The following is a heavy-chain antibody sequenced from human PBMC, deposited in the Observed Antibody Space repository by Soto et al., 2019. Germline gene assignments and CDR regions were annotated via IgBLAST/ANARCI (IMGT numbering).Heavy chain of an antibody. J-gene: IGHJ4*02. CDR2: IFYTGRN. D-gene: IGHD1-26*01. Sequence: SETLSLTCTVSGGSVSGGGSYWSWIRQPPGKGLEWIGYIFYTGRNNYNPSLKSRVTMSVDTSKNQFSLKLTSATAADTAMYYCARTTIVYYFDSWGQGTLVTVS. CDR3: ARTTIVYYFDS. V-gene: IGHV4-61*08. CDR1: GGSVSGGGSY.